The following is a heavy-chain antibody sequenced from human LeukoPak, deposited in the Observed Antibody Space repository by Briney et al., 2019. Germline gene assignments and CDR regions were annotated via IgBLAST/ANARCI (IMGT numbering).Heavy chain of an antibody. J-gene: IGHJ4*02. CDR3: ARPSYYGDYPGGFDY. V-gene: IGHV1-69*13. CDR2: IIPIFGTA. CDR1: GGTFSSYA. D-gene: IGHD4-17*01. Sequence: GASVKVSCKASGGTFSSYAISWVRQAPGQGLEWMGGIIPIFGTANYAQKFQGRVTITADESTSTAYMELSSLRSEDTAVYYCARPSYYGDYPGGFDYWGQGTLVTVSP.